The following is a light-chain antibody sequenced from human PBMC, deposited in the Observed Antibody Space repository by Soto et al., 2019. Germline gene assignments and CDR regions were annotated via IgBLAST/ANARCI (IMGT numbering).Light chain of an antibody. CDR1: QSVSSN. J-gene: IGKJ1*01. Sequence: EIVMTQSPATLSVSPGERATLSCRASQSVSSNLAWYQQKPGQAPWLLIYGASTRATGIPARFSGSGSGTEFTLTISSLQSEDFAVYFCQQYNNWPPWTFGQGTKVEI. CDR2: GAS. V-gene: IGKV3-15*01. CDR3: QQYNNWPPWT.